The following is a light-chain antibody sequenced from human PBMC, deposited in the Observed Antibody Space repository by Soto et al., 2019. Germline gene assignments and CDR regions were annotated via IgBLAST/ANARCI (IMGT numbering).Light chain of an antibody. V-gene: IGKV3-20*01. CDR1: QSVSSTY. CDR3: QHYGNSPGLFT. CDR2: DAS. Sequence: EIVLTQSPGTLSLSPGERATLSCRASQSVSSTYLAWYQQKPGQAPRLLIYDASSRSTGIPDRFSGSGSGRDFTRTISRLEPEDFAVYYCQHYGNSPGLFTFGPGTKVDIK. J-gene: IGKJ3*01.